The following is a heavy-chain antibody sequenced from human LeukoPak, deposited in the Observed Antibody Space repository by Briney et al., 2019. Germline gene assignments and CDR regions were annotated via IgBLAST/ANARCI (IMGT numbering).Heavy chain of an antibody. D-gene: IGHD4-17*01. CDR1: GFTFSSYA. V-gene: IGHV3-23*01. J-gene: IGHJ4*02. CDR2: ISGSGGST. Sequence: GGSLRLSCAASGFTFSSYAMSWVRQAPGKGLEWVSAISGSGGSTYYADSVKGRFTISRDNSKSTLYLQMNSLRAEDTAVYYCAIIDDYGDYGGYWGQGTLVTVSS. CDR3: AIIDDYGDYGGY.